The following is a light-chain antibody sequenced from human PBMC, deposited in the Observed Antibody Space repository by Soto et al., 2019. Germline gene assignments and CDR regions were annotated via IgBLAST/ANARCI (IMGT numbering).Light chain of an antibody. V-gene: IGLV2-14*01. CDR1: SSDVGGYNY. Sequence: QSALTQPASVSGSPGQSITISCAGTSSDVGGYNYVSWYQQHPDKAPKLMIYEVINRPSGVSNRFSGSKSDNTASLTISGLQAEDEADYYCTSYTNSGTWVFGGGTQLTV. CDR3: TSYTNSGTWV. CDR2: EVI. J-gene: IGLJ3*02.